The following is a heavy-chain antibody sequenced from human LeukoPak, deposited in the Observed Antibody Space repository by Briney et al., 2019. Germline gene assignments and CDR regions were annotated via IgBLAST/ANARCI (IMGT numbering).Heavy chain of an antibody. CDR3: TTVLSSSRYNLCDY. CDR2: ISPDGSTT. V-gene: IGHV3-74*03. J-gene: IGHJ4*02. D-gene: IGHD6-13*01. Sequence: GGSLRLSGAASGFTFSRYWMHWVRQAPGKGLMWVSRISPDGSTTLYADSVKGRFTISRDNAKNTLYLQMNSLGAEDTAVYYCTTVLSSSRYNLCDYWGQGTLVTVSS. CDR1: GFTFSRYW.